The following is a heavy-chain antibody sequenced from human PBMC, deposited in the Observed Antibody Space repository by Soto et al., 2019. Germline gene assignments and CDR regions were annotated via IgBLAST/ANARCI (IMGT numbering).Heavy chain of an antibody. V-gene: IGHV3-74*01. CDR1: GFTFSSYW. D-gene: IGHD2-15*01. CDR2: INSDGSVS. Sequence: EVQLMESGGGLVQPGESLRLSCAASGFTFSSYWMHWVRQAPGMGLVWVSRINSDGSVSSYADSVKGRLTISRDNVKNTLYLQMDSLRAEDTAVYYCARGDCVGGTCYSLAGSFYYYMDVWGKGTTVTVFS. CDR3: ARGDCVGGTCYSLAGSFYYYMDV. J-gene: IGHJ6*03.